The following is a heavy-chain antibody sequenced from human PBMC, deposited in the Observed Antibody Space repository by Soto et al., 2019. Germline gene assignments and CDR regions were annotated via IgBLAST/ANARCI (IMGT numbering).Heavy chain of an antibody. CDR2: INPATGAA. CDR3: ARGGGVGVAGSAAFDM. Sequence: QLHLVQSGAVVKKPGASVTVSCSASGYPVTAYYMHWVRQAPGRGLEWMGGINPATGAAKYTQTSQGRVTMVRVTSASTAFMDLRGLTCEDTAVFSGARGGGVGVAGSAAFDMWGQGTLVTVSS. CDR1: GYPVTAYY. V-gene: IGHV1-2*02. J-gene: IGHJ3*02. D-gene: IGHD3-3*01.